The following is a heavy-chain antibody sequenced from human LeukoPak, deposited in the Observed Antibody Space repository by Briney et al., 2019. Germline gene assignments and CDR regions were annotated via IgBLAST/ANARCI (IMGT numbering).Heavy chain of an antibody. CDR2: ISGSGGST. J-gene: IGHJ4*02. V-gene: IGHV3-23*01. Sequence: PGGSLRLSCAASGFTFSSYAMSWVRQAPGKGLEWVSTISGSGGSTYYADSVKGRFTISRDNSKNTLHLQMNSLRAEDTAVYYCAKYTQAPWSAFDYWGQGTLVTVSS. CDR1: GFTFSSYA. D-gene: IGHD1-1*01. CDR3: AKYTQAPWSAFDY.